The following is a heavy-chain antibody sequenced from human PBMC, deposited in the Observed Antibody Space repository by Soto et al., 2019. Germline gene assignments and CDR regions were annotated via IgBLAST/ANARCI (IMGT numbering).Heavy chain of an antibody. CDR3: ARAHCSSTSCRLGWFDP. V-gene: IGHV4-30-4*01. D-gene: IGHD2-2*01. CDR2: IYYGGST. CDR1: GGSISSGDYY. J-gene: IGHJ5*02. Sequence: SETLSLTCTVSGGSISSGDYYWSWIRQPPGKGLEWIGYIYYGGSTYYNPSLKSRVTISVDTSKNQFSLKLSSVTAADTAVYYCARAHCSSTSCRLGWFDPWGQGTLVTVSS.